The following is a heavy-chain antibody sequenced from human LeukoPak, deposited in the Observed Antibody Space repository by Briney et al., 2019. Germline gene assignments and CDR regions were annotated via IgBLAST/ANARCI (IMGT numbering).Heavy chain of an antibody. D-gene: IGHD6-13*01. J-gene: IGHJ6*02. CDR1: GGSISSYY. V-gene: IGHV4-59*01. CDR2: IYYSGST. CDR3: ARVAAAGIYGMDV. Sequence: SETLSLTCTVSGGSISSYYWSWIRQPPGKGLEWIGYIYYSGSTNYNSSLKSRVTISVDTSKNQFSLKLSSVTAADTAVYYCARVAAAGIYGMDVWGQGTTVTVSS.